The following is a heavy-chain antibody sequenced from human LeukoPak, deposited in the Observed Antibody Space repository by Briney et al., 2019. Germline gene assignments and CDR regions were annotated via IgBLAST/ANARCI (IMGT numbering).Heavy chain of an antibody. V-gene: IGHV3-7*03. Sequence: GGSLRLSCAASGFPFNIYWMSWVRQAPGKGLEWVANIKEDGNEEYSVDSVKGRFTISRDNAKNLLFLQMNSLKVEDTAVYYCARMRWLQSSIDYWGPGTLVTVSS. CDR1: GFPFNIYW. D-gene: IGHD5-24*01. CDR2: IKEDGNEE. J-gene: IGHJ4*02. CDR3: ARMRWLQSSIDY.